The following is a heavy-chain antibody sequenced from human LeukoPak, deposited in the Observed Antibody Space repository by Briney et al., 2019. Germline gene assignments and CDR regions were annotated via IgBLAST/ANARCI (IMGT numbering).Heavy chain of an antibody. CDR1: GFTFSSYA. D-gene: IGHD3-9*01. Sequence: PGGSLRLSCAASGFTFSSYAMSWVRQAPGKGLGWVSAISGSGGSTYYADSVKGRFTISRDNSKNTLYLQMNSLRAEDTAVYYCAKGPYYDILTGYGDYWGQGTLVTVSS. CDR3: AKGPYYDILTGYGDY. CDR2: ISGSGGST. V-gene: IGHV3-23*01. J-gene: IGHJ4*02.